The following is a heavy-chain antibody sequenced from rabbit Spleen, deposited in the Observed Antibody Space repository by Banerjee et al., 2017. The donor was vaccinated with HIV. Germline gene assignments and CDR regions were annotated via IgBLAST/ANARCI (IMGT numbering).Heavy chain of an antibody. V-gene: IGHV1S7*01. Sequence: QLTETGGGLVQPGGSLTLSCKASEIDFTNYYITWVRQAPGKGLEWIGIIYAARGTTDYASWVNGRFTISSDNAQTTVDLKMTSLTAADTATYFCARDLTGVIGWNFNLWGQGTLVTVS. D-gene: IGHD1-1*01. CDR2: IYAARGTT. J-gene: IGHJ4*01. CDR3: ARDLTGVIGWNFNL. CDR1: EIDFTNYY.